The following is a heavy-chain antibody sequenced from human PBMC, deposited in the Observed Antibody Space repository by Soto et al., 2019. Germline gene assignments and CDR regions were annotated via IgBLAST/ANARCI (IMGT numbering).Heavy chain of an antibody. CDR3: ARLGPRGGSYYQPYTQRYGMDV. J-gene: IGHJ6*02. V-gene: IGHV3-21*01. CDR1: GFTFSSHS. Sequence: GGAPRPSRAASGFTFSSHSMNWVRPAPGKGLGWVSSISSSSSYIYYADSVKGRFTISRDNAKNSLYLQMNSLRAEDTAVYYCARLGPRGGSYYQPYTQRYGMDVWGQGTTVTVSS. CDR2: ISSSSSYI. D-gene: IGHD3-10*01.